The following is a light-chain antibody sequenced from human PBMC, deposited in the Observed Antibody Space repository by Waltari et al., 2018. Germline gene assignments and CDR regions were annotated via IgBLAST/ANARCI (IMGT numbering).Light chain of an antibody. CDR3: QQYYSPPYT. CDR2: WAS. Sequence: DIVMTQSPDSLAVSPGERAKISCKSSQSVLYNSNNKNYLAWYQHKTGQPPKLLIYWASTRESGVPDRFSGSGSGTDFTLTIGSLQAEDVAVYYCQQYYSPPYTFGQGTKLEIK. V-gene: IGKV4-1*01. CDR1: QSVLYNSNNKNY. J-gene: IGKJ2*01.